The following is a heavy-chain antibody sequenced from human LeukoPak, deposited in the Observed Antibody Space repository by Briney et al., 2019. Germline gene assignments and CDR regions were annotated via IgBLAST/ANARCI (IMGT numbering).Heavy chain of an antibody. D-gene: IGHD2-15*01. V-gene: IGHV1-69*04. J-gene: IGHJ4*02. CDR2: IIPILGIA. Sequence: ASVKLSCKASGHTFSSYSIRWVRQAPAQGLEWMRKIIPILGIANYAQKCQGRVTITADKSTSTAYMELSSLRSEDTAVYYCARVLCSGGSCYRYFDYWGQGTLVTVSS. CDR3: ARVLCSGGSCYRYFDY. CDR1: GHTFSSYS.